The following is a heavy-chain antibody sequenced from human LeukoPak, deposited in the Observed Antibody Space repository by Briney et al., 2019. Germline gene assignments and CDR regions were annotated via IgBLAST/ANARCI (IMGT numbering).Heavy chain of an antibody. Sequence: PSETLSLTCAVYGGSFSGYYWSWIRQPPGKGLEWIGEINHSGSTNYNPSLKSRVTISVDTSKNQFSLKLSSVTAADTAVYYCASQNCSNTSCYPQNWFDPWGQGTLVTVSS. CDR1: GGSFSGYY. V-gene: IGHV4-34*01. CDR2: INHSGST. D-gene: IGHD2-2*01. J-gene: IGHJ5*02. CDR3: ASQNCSNTSCYPQNWFDP.